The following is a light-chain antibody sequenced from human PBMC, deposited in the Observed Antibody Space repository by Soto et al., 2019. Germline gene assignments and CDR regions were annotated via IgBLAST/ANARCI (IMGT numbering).Light chain of an antibody. CDR3: QQYGSSPLT. V-gene: IGKV3-20*01. J-gene: IGKJ4*01. Sequence: EIVLTQSPGTLSLSPGERATLSCRASESVSENYLAWYQQRSGQAPRLVIYGASSRASAVPDRFSGSGSGADFTLTIRRLEPEDFAVYYCQQYGSSPLTFGGGTKVDIK. CDR2: GAS. CDR1: ESVSENY.